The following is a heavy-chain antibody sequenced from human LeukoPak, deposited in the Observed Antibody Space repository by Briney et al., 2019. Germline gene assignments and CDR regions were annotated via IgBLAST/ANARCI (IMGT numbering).Heavy chain of an antibody. V-gene: IGHV3-48*02. D-gene: IGHD1-26*01. J-gene: IGHJ6*02. Sequence: GGSLRLSCAASGFTFSSYSMNWVRQAPGKGLEWVSYISTSSSTIYYADSVKGRFTISRDNAKNSLYLQMNSLRDEDTAVYYCARHDGGSYHYYYYGMDVWGQGTTVTVSS. CDR3: ARHDGGSYHYYYYGMDV. CDR1: GFTFSSYS. CDR2: ISTSSSTI.